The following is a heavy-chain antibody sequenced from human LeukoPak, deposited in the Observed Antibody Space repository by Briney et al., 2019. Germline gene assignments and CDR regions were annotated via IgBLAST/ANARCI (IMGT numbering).Heavy chain of an antibody. D-gene: IGHD3-9*01. V-gene: IGHV3-11*04. CDR2: ISSSGSPI. Sequence: LSLTCTVSGGSISSYYWSWIRQAPGKGLEWVSYISSSGSPIYYADSVKGRFTISRDNAKNSLYLQMNSLRAEDTAVYYCARADWDYYYYYMDVWGKGTTVTVSS. J-gene: IGHJ6*03. CDR3: ARADWDYYYYYMDV. CDR1: GGSISSYY.